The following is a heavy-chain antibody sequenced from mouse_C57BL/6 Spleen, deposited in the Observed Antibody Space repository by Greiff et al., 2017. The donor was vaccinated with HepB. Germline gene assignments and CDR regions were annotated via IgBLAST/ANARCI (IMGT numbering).Heavy chain of an antibody. V-gene: IGHV5-17*01. J-gene: IGHJ3*01. Sequence: EVKLVESGGGLVKPGGSLKLSCAASGFTFSDYGMHWVRQAPEKGLEWVAYISSGSSTIYYADTVKGRFTISRDNAKNTLFLQMTSLRSEDTAMYYCARGQLAPRAYWGQGTLVTVSA. D-gene: IGHD4-1*02. CDR3: ARGQLAPRAY. CDR2: ISSGSSTI. CDR1: GFTFSDYG.